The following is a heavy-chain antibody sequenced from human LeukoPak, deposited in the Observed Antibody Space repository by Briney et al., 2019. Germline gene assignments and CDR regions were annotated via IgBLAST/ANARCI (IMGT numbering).Heavy chain of an antibody. J-gene: IGHJ4*02. Sequence: GGSLGLSCAASGFTFSSYAMHWVRQAPGKGLEWVAVISYDGSNKYYADSVKGRFTISRDNSKNTLYLQMNSLRAEDTAVYYCARDVPYDSSGFGDYWGQGTLVTVSS. D-gene: IGHD3-22*01. CDR2: ISYDGSNK. V-gene: IGHV3-30*04. CDR3: ARDVPYDSSGFGDY. CDR1: GFTFSSYA.